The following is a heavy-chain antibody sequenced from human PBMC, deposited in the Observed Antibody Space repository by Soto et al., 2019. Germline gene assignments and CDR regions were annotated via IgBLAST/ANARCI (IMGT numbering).Heavy chain of an antibody. V-gene: IGHV3-11*05. Sequence: QVQLVESGGGLVKPGGSLRLSCAASGFTFSDYYMSWIRQAPGKGLEWVSYISSSSSYTNYADSVKGRFTISRDKAKSSRYLQMNSLRAEDTAVYYCAREGYYGSGSYTSVWGQGTTVTVSS. D-gene: IGHD3-10*01. CDR3: AREGYYGSGSYTSV. CDR2: ISSSSSYT. J-gene: IGHJ6*02. CDR1: GFTFSDYY.